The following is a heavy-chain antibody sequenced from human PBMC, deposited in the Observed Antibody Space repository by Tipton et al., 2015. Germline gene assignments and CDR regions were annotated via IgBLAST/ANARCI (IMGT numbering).Heavy chain of an antibody. D-gene: IGHD4-23*01. J-gene: IGHJ4*02. V-gene: IGHV1-8*01. Sequence: QLVQSGAEVKEPGASVKVSCKASGYTLTSYDINWVRQATGQGLEWMGWMNPKSGNTGYAQKFQGRVTMTRDTSISTAYMELSSLTSEDTAVYYCARARGRHGGLFDSWGQGTLVTVSS. CDR3: ARARGRHGGLFDS. CDR1: GYTLTSYD. CDR2: MNPKSGNT.